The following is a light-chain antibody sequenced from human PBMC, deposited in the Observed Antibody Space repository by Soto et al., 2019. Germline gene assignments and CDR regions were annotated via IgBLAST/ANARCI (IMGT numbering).Light chain of an antibody. CDR1: SSDVGGYNH. CDR3: SAYTSSRTMV. V-gene: IGLV2-14*01. Sequence: QSVLTQPASVSGSPGQSITISCTGTSSDVGGYNHVSWYQQHPGKAPKLMIYEVSNRPSGVSNRFSGSKSGNTASLTISGLQAEDEADYYCSAYTSSRTMVFDGGTKVTVL. CDR2: EVS. J-gene: IGLJ3*02.